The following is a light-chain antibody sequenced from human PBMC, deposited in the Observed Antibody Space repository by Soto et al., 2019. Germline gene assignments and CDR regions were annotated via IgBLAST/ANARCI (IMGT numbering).Light chain of an antibody. CDR3: QVWDISTAV. J-gene: IGLJ3*02. CDR1: NIGSKN. V-gene: IGLV3-9*01. Sequence: SYELTQPLSVSVALGQTAMITSGGNNIGSKNVHWYQQKPGQAPVLVIYRDSNRPSGIPERFSGSNSGNTATLTISRAQAGDEADYYCQVWDISTAVFGGGTKLTVL. CDR2: RDS.